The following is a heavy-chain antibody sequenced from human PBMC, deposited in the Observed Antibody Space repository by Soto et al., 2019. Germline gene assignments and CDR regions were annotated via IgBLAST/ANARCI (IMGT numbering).Heavy chain of an antibody. D-gene: IGHD5-12*01. Sequence: QVQLQQWGAGLLKPSETLSLNCAVTGGSLRGYNWSWIRQPPGKGLEWIGEVKDGGHTNYSPSLRGRVTISSDTSNNQFSLRLNSVTDADTGVYYCARGQEGVVATHWDQGSLVTVSS. CDR2: VKDGGHT. CDR3: ARGQEGVVATH. J-gene: IGHJ4*02. CDR1: GGSLRGYN. V-gene: IGHV4-34*01.